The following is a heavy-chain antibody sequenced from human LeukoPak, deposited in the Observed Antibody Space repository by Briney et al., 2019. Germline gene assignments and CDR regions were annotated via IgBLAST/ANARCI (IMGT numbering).Heavy chain of an antibody. D-gene: IGHD2/OR15-2a*01. V-gene: IGHV4-59*01. CDR2: VSYSGST. CDR1: GGSISSCY. CDR3: ARAHRGGAVRNRLSPVHACDI. J-gene: IGHJ3*02. Sequence: SETLSLTCTVSGGSISSCYWNWIRQPPGKGLEWIGYVSYSGSTNYNPSLKSRVSISVDTSKNQFSLKLSSVTAADTAVYYCARAHRGGAVRNRLSPVHACDIWGQGTMVTVSS.